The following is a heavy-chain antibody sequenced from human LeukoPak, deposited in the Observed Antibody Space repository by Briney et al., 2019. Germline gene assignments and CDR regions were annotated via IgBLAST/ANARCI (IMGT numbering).Heavy chain of an antibody. CDR2: IYTSGST. D-gene: IGHD3-3*01. CDR3: ARGTSYYDFWSGPRDYYYYYMDV. CDR1: GGSISSGSYY. V-gene: IGHV4-61*02. Sequence: ASETLSLTCTVSGGSISSGSYYWSWIRQPAGKGLEWIGRIYTSGSTNYNPSLKSRVTISVDTSKNQFSLKLSSVTAADTAVYYCARGTSYYDFWSGPRDYYYYYMDVWGKGTTVAVSS. J-gene: IGHJ6*03.